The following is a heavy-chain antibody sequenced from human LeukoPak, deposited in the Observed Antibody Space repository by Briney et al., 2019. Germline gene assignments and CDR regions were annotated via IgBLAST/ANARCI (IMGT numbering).Heavy chain of an antibody. CDR1: GFTFSSYS. CDR2: ISGSGGST. Sequence: GGSLRLSCAASGFTFSSYSMNWVRQAPGKGLEWVSAISGSGGSTYYADSVKGRFTISRDNSKNTLYLQMNSLRAEDTAVYYCAKDRIEVVDPPFDYWGQGTLVTVSS. CDR3: AKDRIEVVDPPFDY. V-gene: IGHV3-23*01. D-gene: IGHD2-15*01. J-gene: IGHJ4*02.